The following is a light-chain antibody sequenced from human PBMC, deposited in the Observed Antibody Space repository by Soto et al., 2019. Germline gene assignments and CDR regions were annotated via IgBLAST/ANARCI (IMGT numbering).Light chain of an antibody. V-gene: IGKV1-39*01. Sequence: DIQMTQSPFSLSASVGDRVTITCRASQSISSYLNWYQQKPGKAPKLLIYAASNLQSGVPSRFSGSGSGTDFTLTISSLQPEDFATYYCQQSYSTPPYTFGQGTKLEIK. CDR2: AAS. CDR1: QSISSY. CDR3: QQSYSTPPYT. J-gene: IGKJ2*01.